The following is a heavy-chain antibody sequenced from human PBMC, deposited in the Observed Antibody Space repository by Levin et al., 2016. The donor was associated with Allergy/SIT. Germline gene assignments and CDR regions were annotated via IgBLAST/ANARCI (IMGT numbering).Heavy chain of an antibody. CDR3: ARDPSSGWYHTGRYYYYGMDV. D-gene: IGHD6-19*01. CDR2: IYYSGST. Sequence: SETLSLTCTVSGGSISSYYWSWIRQPPGKGLEWIGYIYYSGSTNYNPSLKSRVTISVDTSKNQFSLKLSSVTAADTAVYYCARDPSSGWYHTGRYYYYGMDVWGQGTTVTAP. CDR1: GGSISSYY. J-gene: IGHJ6*02. V-gene: IGHV4-59*01.